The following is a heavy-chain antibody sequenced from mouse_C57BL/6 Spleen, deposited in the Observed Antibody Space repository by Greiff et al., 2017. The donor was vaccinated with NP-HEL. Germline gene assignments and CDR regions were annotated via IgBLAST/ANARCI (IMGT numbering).Heavy chain of an antibody. CDR3: ARDDYSRGNYFDY. Sequence: EVHLVESGGGLVKPGGSLKLPCAASGFTFSSYAMSWVRQTPEKRLEWVATISDGGSYTYYPDNVKGRFTISRDNAKNNLYLQMSHLKSEDTAMYYCARDDYSRGNYFDYWGQGTTLTVSS. CDR1: GFTFSSYA. J-gene: IGHJ2*01. CDR2: ISDGGSYT. V-gene: IGHV5-4*01. D-gene: IGHD2-5*01.